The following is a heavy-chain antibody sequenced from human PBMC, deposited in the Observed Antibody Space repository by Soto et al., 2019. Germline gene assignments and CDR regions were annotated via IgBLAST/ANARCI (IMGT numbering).Heavy chain of an antibody. CDR2: MNPNSGNT. CDR1: GYTCASYD. V-gene: IGHV1-8*01. J-gene: IGHJ6*03. CDR3: ARGPTGTSFYYYYYMDV. D-gene: IGHD1-1*01. Sequence: GASVRVSCKAAGYTCASYDVNWVRQATGQGLEWMGWMNPNSGNTGYAQKFQGRVTMTRNTSISTAYMELSSLRSEDTAVYYCARGPTGTSFYYYYYMDVWGKGTTVTVSS.